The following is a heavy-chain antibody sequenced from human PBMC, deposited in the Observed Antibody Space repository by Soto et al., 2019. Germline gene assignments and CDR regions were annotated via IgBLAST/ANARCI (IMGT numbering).Heavy chain of an antibody. D-gene: IGHD1-26*01. CDR3: ANSASVGATSTYYYYGMDV. CDR2: INPSGGST. Sequence: VASVKVSCKASGYTFTSYYMHWVRQAPGQGLEWMGIINPSGGSTSYAQKFQGRVTMTRDTSTSTVYMELSSLRSEDTAVYYCANSASVGATSTYYYYGMDVWGQGTTVTVSS. J-gene: IGHJ6*02. CDR1: GYTFTSYY. V-gene: IGHV1-46*01.